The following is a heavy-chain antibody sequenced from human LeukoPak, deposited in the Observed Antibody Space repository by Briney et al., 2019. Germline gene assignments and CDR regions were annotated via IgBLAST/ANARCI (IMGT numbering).Heavy chain of an antibody. Sequence: PSETLSLTCTVSGGSISSYYWSWIRQPPGKGLEGIGYIYYSGSTNYNPSLKSRVTISVDTSKNQFSLKLSSVTAAGTAVYYCARVSFYYGSGSYYSSFDPWGQGTLVTVSS. J-gene: IGHJ5*02. V-gene: IGHV4-59*01. CDR1: GGSISSYY. CDR2: IYYSGST. CDR3: ARVSFYYGSGSYYSSFDP. D-gene: IGHD3-10*01.